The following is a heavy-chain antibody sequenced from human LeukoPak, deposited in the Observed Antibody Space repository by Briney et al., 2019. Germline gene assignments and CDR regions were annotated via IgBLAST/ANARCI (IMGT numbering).Heavy chain of an antibody. CDR3: ARGYYDSSGFAYYYYGMDV. CDR2: INHSGST. V-gene: IGHV4-34*01. CDR1: GGSFSGYY. D-gene: IGHD3-22*01. J-gene: IGHJ6*02. Sequence: PSETLSLTCAVYGGSFSGYYWSWIRQPPGKGLEWIGEINHSGSTNYNPSLKSRVTISVDTSKNQFSLKLSSVTAADTAVYYCARGYYDSSGFAYYYYGMDVWGQGTTVTVSS.